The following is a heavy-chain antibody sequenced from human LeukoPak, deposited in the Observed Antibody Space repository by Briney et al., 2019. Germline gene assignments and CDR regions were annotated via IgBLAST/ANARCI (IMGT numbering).Heavy chain of an antibody. D-gene: IGHD3-22*01. Sequence: PGGSLRLSCAASGFTFSYHWSTWVRQAPGKVLGWVANIKNDGTVKNYVDSVRGGFTVSRDNATNSLSLQMNSLRAEDPDVYSCARDVSYYDRSGTVDYWGQGTLVTVSS. J-gene: IGHJ4*02. CDR3: ARDVSYYDRSGTVDY. CDR1: GFTFSYHW. V-gene: IGHV3-7*01. CDR2: IKNDGTVK.